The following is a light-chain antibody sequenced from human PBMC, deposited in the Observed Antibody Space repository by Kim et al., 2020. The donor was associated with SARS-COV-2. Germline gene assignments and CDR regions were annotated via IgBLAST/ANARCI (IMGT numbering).Light chain of an antibody. CDR3: QQSYSSPFT. CDR1: QSISTY. Sequence: DIRVTQSPSSLSASVGDRVTITCRASQSISTYLNWYQQKPGKAPKLLMYATSSLQSGVPSRFSGSGSGTDFTLTISSLQPEDFATYYCQQSYSSPFTFGPGTKVDIK. CDR2: ATS. J-gene: IGKJ3*01. V-gene: IGKV1-39*01.